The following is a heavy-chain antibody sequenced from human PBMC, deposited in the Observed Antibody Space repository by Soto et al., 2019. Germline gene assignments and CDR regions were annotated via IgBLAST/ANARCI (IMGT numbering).Heavy chain of an antibody. CDR2: VYYSGRT. J-gene: IGHJ4*02. CDR3: ARHPDYDFWSGPFDY. D-gene: IGHD3-3*01. V-gene: IGHV4-59*08. Sequence: QVQLQESGPGLVKPSETLSLTCTVSGGSITSYYWSWIRQSPGKGLEWIGYVYYSGRTNYNPSLKSRVTISVDTSKNQFSLNLSSVTAADTAVYYCARHPDYDFWSGPFDYWGQGTLVTVSS. CDR1: GGSITSYY.